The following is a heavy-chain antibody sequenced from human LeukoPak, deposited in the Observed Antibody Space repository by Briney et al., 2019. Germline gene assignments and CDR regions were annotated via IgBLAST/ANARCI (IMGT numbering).Heavy chain of an antibody. CDR1: GRSFSGYY. CDR2: INHSGRT. CDR3: ARRDDSSGYHKIFDY. V-gene: IGHV4-34*01. J-gene: IGHJ4*02. D-gene: IGHD3-22*01. Sequence: SETLSLTCAVYGRSFSGYYWSWIRQPPGKGLEWIGEINHSGRTNYNPSLKSRVTISIDTSKNQFYLKLSSLTAADTAVYFCARRDDSSGYHKIFDYWGPGTLVTVSS.